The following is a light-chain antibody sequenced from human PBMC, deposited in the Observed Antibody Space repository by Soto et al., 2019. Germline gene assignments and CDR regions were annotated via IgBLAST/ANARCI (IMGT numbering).Light chain of an antibody. Sequence: AIRMTQSPSSFSASTGDRVTITCRASQGISSYLAWYQQKPGKAPNLLIYAASTLQSGVPSRFSGRGSGTDFTLTISCLQSEDFATYYCQQYYSYPWTFGQGTKVEIK. J-gene: IGKJ1*01. V-gene: IGKV1-8*01. CDR1: QGISSY. CDR2: AAS. CDR3: QQYYSYPWT.